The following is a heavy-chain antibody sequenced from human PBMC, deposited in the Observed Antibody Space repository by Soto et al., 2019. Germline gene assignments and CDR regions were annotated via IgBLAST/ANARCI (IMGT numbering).Heavy chain of an antibody. Sequence: PGGSLRLSCAASAFTFSDYYMTWIRQAPGKGLEWVSYISSTSGTISYADSVKGRFTLSRDNAKSSLFLQMNSLRAEDTAVYYCARDVYTSKTTFHYWGQGTMVTVYS. CDR3: ARDVYTSKTTFHY. CDR1: AFTFSDYY. J-gene: IGHJ4*02. CDR2: ISSTSGTI. D-gene: IGHD1-7*01. V-gene: IGHV3-11*01.